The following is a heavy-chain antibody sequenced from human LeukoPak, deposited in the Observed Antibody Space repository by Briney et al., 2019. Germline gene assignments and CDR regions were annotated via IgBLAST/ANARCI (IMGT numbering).Heavy chain of an antibody. D-gene: IGHD3-3*01. V-gene: IGHV1-69*05. J-gene: IGHJ5*02. CDR2: IIPIFGTA. CDR3: ARAGLRFNWFDP. Sequence: GSSVKVSCKASGGTFSSYAISWVRQAPGQGLEWMGGIIPIFGTANYAQKFQGRVTITTDESTSTAYMELSSLRPEDTAVDYCARAGLRFNWFDPWGQGTLVTVSS. CDR1: GGTFSSYA.